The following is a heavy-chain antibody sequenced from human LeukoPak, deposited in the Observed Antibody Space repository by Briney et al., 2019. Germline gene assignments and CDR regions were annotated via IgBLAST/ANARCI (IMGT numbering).Heavy chain of an antibody. Sequence: ASVKVSCKASGYTFTSYDINWVRQATGQGLEWMGWMNPNSGNTGYAQKFQGRVTITRNTSISTAYMELSSLRSEDTAVYYCARDGVYCSSTSCHIIDYWGQGTLVTVSS. CDR1: GYTFTSYD. CDR3: ARDGVYCSSTSCHIIDY. V-gene: IGHV1-8*03. J-gene: IGHJ4*02. D-gene: IGHD2-2*01. CDR2: MNPNSGNT.